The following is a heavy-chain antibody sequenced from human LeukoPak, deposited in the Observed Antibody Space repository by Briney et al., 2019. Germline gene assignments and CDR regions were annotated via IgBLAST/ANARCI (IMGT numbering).Heavy chain of an antibody. V-gene: IGHV3-48*03. Sequence: GGSLRLSCAASGFTFSGYAMNWVRQAPGKGLEWLSHISSAGGTIYYADSVKGRLTVSRDNAKNSLYLQMNSLRAEDTAVYYCAKSDPYGDSLIEIWGQGALVTVSS. CDR3: AKSDPYGDSLIEI. CDR2: ISSAGGTI. D-gene: IGHD4-17*01. J-gene: IGHJ4*02. CDR1: GFTFSGYA.